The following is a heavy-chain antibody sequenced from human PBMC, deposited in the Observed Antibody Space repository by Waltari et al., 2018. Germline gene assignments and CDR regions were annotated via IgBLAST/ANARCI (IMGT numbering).Heavy chain of an antibody. Sequence: QVQLQESGPGLVKPSETLSLTCAVSGYSISSGYYWGWIRQPPGKGLEGIGSIYHSGSSYYNPSLKSRVTISVDTSKNQFSLKLSSVTAADTAVYYCARQVVVATTIVDYWGQGTLVTVSS. CDR3: ARQVVVATTIVDY. V-gene: IGHV4-38-2*01. D-gene: IGHD5-12*01. CDR2: IYHSGSS. CDR1: GYSISSGYY. J-gene: IGHJ4*02.